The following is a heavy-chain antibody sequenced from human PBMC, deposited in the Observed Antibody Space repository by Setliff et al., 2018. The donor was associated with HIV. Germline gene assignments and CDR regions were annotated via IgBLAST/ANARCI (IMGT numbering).Heavy chain of an antibody. Sequence: SETLSLTCTVSGGSISRSRNYWGWVRQPPGKGLEWIGYIYYSGSTNYNPSLKSRVTISVDTSKNQFSLKLSSVTAADTAVYYCARDGPLEGSYRYYYYYMDVWGKGTTVTVSS. CDR2: IYYSGST. J-gene: IGHJ6*03. V-gene: IGHV4-61*01. CDR3: ARDGPLEGSYRYYYYYMDV. D-gene: IGHD3-10*01. CDR1: GGSISRSRNY.